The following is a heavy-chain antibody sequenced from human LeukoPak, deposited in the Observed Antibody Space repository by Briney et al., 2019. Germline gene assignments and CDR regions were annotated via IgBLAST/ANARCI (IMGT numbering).Heavy chain of an antibody. Sequence: SVTVTCKASGCTFSSYAISWLRQAPAQGLEWMGGIIPIFGTANYAQKFQGRVTINADEPTSTAYMELSSLRSEDTAVYYFASRFSSSSDYWGQGTLVTVSS. D-gene: IGHD6-6*01. CDR1: GCTFSSYA. V-gene: IGHV1-69*13. CDR3: ASRFSSSSDY. CDR2: IIPIFGTA. J-gene: IGHJ4*02.